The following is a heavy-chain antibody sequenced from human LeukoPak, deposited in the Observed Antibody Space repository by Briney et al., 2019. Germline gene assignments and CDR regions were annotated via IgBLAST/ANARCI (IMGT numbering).Heavy chain of an antibody. D-gene: IGHD3-3*01. CDR2: ISSSSSYI. CDR1: GFTFSSYS. V-gene: IGHV3-21*01. Sequence: GGSLRLSCAASGFTFSSYSMNWVRQAPGKGLEWVSSISSSSSYIYYADSAEGRFTISRDNAKNSLYLQMNSLRAEDTAVYYCARAGEYYDFSGYYMDVWGKGTTVTVSS. CDR3: ARAGEYYDFSGYYMDV. J-gene: IGHJ6*03.